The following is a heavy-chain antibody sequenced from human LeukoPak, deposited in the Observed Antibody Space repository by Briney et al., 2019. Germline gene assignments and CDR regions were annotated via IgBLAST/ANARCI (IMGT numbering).Heavy chain of an antibody. V-gene: IGHV3-30-3*01. J-gene: IGHJ4*02. D-gene: IGHD1-26*01. CDR3: VKDWDLYSGSYGGDY. CDR1: GFTFSDYA. Sequence: GGSLRLSCAASGFTFSDYALHWVRQAPGKGLEWVAVISYDGSTKLYADSVKGRFSISRDDSKSALFLQMDSLGPEDTAVYYCVKDWDLYSGSYGGDYWGQGTLVTVSS. CDR2: ISYDGSTK.